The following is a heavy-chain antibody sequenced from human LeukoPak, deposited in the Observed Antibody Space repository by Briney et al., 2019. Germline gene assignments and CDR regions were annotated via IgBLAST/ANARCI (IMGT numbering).Heavy chain of an antibody. D-gene: IGHD1-1*01. Sequence: PSETLSLTCAVYGGSFSGYYWSWIRQPPGKGLEWIGEINHSGSTNYNPSLKSRVTISVDTSKKQFSLKLSSVTAADTAVYYCARATLQLERRPFYYWGQGTLVTVSS. CDR2: INHSGST. CDR3: ARATLQLERRPFYY. J-gene: IGHJ4*02. V-gene: IGHV4-34*01. CDR1: GGSFSGYY.